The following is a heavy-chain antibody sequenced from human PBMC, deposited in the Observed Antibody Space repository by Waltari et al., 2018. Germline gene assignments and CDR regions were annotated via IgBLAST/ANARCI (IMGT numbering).Heavy chain of an antibody. J-gene: IGHJ4*02. CDR3: ARGGAGYCTGGVCYMGDY. CDR1: GGTFSSYV. CDR2: IIPIFGTA. V-gene: IGHV1-69*08. Sequence: QVQLVQSGAEVKKPGSSVKVSCKASGGTFSSYVISWVRQAPGQGLEWMGRIIPIFGTANYAQKFQGRVTITADKSTSTAYMELSSLRSEDTAVYYCARGGAGYCTGGVCYMGDYWGQGTLVTVSS. D-gene: IGHD2-8*02.